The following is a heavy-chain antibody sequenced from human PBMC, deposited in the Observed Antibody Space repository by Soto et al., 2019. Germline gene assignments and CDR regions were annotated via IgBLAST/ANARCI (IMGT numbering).Heavy chain of an antibody. CDR2: IYYSGST. CDR1: GGSISSYY. V-gene: IGHV4-59*01. J-gene: IGHJ4*02. CDR3: ARRWGPTFDC. D-gene: IGHD1-26*01. Sequence: LSETLSLTCTVSGGSISSYYWSWIRQPPGKGLEWIGYIYYSGSTNYNPSLKSRVTISVDTSKNQFSLKLSSVTAADTAVYYCARRWGPTFDCWGQGTLVTVSS.